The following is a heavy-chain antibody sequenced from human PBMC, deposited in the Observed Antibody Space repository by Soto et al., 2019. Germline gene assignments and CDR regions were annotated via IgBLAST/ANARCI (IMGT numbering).Heavy chain of an antibody. CDR3: APGVYSRYYYYGMDV. CDR2: IIPIFGTA. CDR1: GGTFSSYA. D-gene: IGHD6-13*01. J-gene: IGHJ6*02. Sequence: SVKVSCKASGGTFSSYAISWVRQAPGQGLEWMGGIIPIFGTANYAQKFQGRVTITADESTSTAYMELSSLRSEDTAVYYCAPGVYSRYYYYGMDVWGQGTTVTVSS. V-gene: IGHV1-69*13.